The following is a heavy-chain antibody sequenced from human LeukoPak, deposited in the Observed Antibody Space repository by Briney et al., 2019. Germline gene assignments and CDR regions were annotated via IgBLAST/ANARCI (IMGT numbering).Heavy chain of an antibody. Sequence: SETLSLTCTVSGGSISSYYWSWIRQPAGKGLEWIGRIYTSGSTNYNPSLKSRVTMSVDTSKNQFSLKLSCVTAADTAVYYCARDQAAAGRYNWFDPWGQGTLVTVSS. CDR1: GGSISSYY. D-gene: IGHD6-13*01. CDR2: IYTSGST. V-gene: IGHV4-4*07. CDR3: ARDQAAAGRYNWFDP. J-gene: IGHJ5*02.